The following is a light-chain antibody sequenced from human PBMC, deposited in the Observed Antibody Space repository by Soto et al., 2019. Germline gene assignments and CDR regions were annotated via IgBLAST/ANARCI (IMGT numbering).Light chain of an antibody. CDR2: AAS. CDR3: LQHNSYPLS. V-gene: IGKV1-17*01. J-gene: IGKJ4*01. Sequence: DIQMTQSPSSLSASVGDRVTITCRASQGIGNDLVWYQQKPGKAPKRLIYAASSLQRGVPSRFSGGGSGTEFTLTISSLQPEDFATYYCLQHNSYPLSFRGGTKVEIK. CDR1: QGIGND.